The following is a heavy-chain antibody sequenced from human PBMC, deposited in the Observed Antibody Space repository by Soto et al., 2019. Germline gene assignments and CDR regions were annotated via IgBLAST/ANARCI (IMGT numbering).Heavy chain of an antibody. Sequence: ASVKVSCKASGYTFTGYYMHWVRQAPGQGLEWMGWINPNSGGTNYAQKFQGWVTMTRDTSISTAYMELSRLRSDDTAVYYCARAVAVAAANYGMDVWGQGTTVTVSS. CDR2: INPNSGGT. V-gene: IGHV1-2*04. CDR3: ARAVAVAAANYGMDV. J-gene: IGHJ6*02. D-gene: IGHD2-15*01. CDR1: GYTFTGYY.